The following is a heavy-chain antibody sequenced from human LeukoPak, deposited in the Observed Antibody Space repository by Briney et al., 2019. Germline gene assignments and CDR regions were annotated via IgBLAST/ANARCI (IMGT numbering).Heavy chain of an antibody. Sequence: PGRSLRLSCVASGFTFSSYSMNWVRQAPGKGLEWVATIREDGSEKYYVDSVEGRFTIPRDNAKNSLYLQMNSLRAEDTAVYYCTRTGYRSNWYVPNWGQGTLVTVSS. J-gene: IGHJ4*02. D-gene: IGHD6-13*01. V-gene: IGHV3-7*01. CDR3: TRTGYRSNWYVPN. CDR2: IREDGSEK. CDR1: GFTFSSYS.